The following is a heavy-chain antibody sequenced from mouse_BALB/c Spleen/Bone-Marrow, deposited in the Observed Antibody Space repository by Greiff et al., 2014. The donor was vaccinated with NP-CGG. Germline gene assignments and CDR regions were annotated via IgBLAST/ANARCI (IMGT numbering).Heavy chain of an antibody. V-gene: IGHV2-9*02. J-gene: IGHJ2*01. CDR2: IWAGGST. D-gene: IGHD2-4*01. Sequence: QVHVKQSGPGLVAPSQSLSITCAVSGFPLTNYGVHWVRQPPGKGLEWLGVIWAGGSTNYNSALMSRLNITKDNSKSQVFLKMNSLQTDDTAMYYCARDRYYDYYFDYWGQGTTLTVSS. CDR3: ARDRYYDYYFDY. CDR1: GFPLTNYG.